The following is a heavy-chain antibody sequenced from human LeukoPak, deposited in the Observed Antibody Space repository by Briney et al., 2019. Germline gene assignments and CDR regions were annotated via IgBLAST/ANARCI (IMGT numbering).Heavy chain of an antibody. CDR1: GFTFSSYG. D-gene: IGHD3-22*01. J-gene: IGHJ4*02. CDR3: ARDQGYDSSGPDY. V-gene: IGHV3-33*01. CDR2: IWYDGSNK. Sequence: GGSLRLSCAASGFTFSSYGMHWVRQAPGKGLEWVAVIWYDGSNKYYADSVKGRFTISRDSSKNTLYLQMNSLRAEDTAVYYCARDQGYDSSGPDYWGQGTLVTVSS.